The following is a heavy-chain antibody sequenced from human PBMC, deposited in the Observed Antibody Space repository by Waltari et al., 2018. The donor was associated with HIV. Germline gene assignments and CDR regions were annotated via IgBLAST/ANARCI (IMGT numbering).Heavy chain of an antibody. CDR2: ISSRGTTI. CDR1: GFTFSSYE. CDR3: ARVMVVLTAYYGLDV. D-gene: IGHD2-8*01. J-gene: IGHJ6*02. Sequence: EVQLVESGGGLVQPGGSLRLSCAASGFTFSSYEMNWVGQAPGKGLEWVSYISSRGTTIYYADSVKGRFTISRDNAKNSLYLQMNSLRAEDTAVYYCARVMVVLTAYYGLDVWGQGTTVTVSS. V-gene: IGHV3-48*03.